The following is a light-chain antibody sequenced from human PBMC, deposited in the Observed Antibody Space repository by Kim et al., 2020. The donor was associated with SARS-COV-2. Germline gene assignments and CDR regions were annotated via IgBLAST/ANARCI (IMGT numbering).Light chain of an antibody. V-gene: IGLV6-57*04. CDR2: EDN. CDR1: SGSIASNY. CDR3: QSFDTSVWV. Sequence: LTQPHSVSESPGKTVTISCTRSSGSIASNYVQCYQKRPGSAPTTVIYEDNLRPSEVPDRFSGSIDSSSNSASLTISGLKTEDEADYYCQSFDTSVWVFGGGTQLTVL. J-gene: IGLJ3*02.